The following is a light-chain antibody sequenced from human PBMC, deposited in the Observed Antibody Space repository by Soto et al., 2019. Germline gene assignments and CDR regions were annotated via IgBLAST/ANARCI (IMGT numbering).Light chain of an antibody. V-gene: IGKV3-20*01. CDR1: QSISSTY. CDR3: QQYYAASWT. CDR2: AAS. J-gene: IGKJ1*01. Sequence: EIVLTQSPGTLSLSPGERATLSCRASQSISSTYLAWYRQKPGQAPRLLIYAASSRATGIPDRFSGSGSGTDFTLTISRLEPEDFAVYYCQQYYAASWTFGPGTKVDIK.